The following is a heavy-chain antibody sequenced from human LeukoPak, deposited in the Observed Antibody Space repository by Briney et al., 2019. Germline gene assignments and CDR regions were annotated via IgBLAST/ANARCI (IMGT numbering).Heavy chain of an antibody. CDR1: GFTFSTSW. V-gene: IGHV3-74*01. CDR2: TDDDGSRT. CDR3: ARALGSPLDY. D-gene: IGHD1-26*01. J-gene: IGHJ4*02. Sequence: PGGSLRLSCAASGFTFSTSWMHWVRQAPGKGLVWVSRTDDDGSRTNYADSVKGRFTISRDNAKNTLYLQMSSLRAEDTAVYYCARALGSPLDYWGQGTLVIVSS.